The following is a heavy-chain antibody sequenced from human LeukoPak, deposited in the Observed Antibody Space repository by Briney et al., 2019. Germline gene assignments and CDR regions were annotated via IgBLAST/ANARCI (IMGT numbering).Heavy chain of an antibody. Sequence: GGSLRLSCAASGFTFDDYAMHWVRQAPGKGLEWVSGISWNSGSVGYADSVKGRFTISRDNAKNSLYLQMNSLRAEDTALYYCAKDIGAYYYGSGSYLDYWGQGTLVTVSS. CDR3: AKDIGAYYYGSGSYLDY. D-gene: IGHD3-10*01. J-gene: IGHJ4*02. V-gene: IGHV3-9*01. CDR2: ISWNSGSV. CDR1: GFTFDDYA.